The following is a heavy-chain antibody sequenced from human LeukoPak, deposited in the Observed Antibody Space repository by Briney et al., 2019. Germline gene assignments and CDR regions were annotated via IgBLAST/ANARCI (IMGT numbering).Heavy chain of an antibody. D-gene: IGHD3-22*01. CDR2: IYHSGST. Sequence: PSETLSLTCAVSGYSISSGYYWGWIPQPPGKGLEWIGSIYHSGSTYYNPSLKSRVTISVDTSKNQFSLKLSSVTAADTAVYYCARVVYYDSSGYVIYFDYWGQGTLVTVSS. CDR3: ARVVYYDSSGYVIYFDY. CDR1: GYSISSGYY. J-gene: IGHJ4*02. V-gene: IGHV4-38-2*01.